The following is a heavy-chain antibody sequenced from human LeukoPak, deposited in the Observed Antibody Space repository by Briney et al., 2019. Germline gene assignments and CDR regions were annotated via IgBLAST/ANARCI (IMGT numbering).Heavy chain of an antibody. CDR2: IYSRGST. CDR1: GGSISSYY. CDR3: ARDLMTRGSGSQD. D-gene: IGHD3-10*01. V-gene: IGHV4-4*07. Sequence: PSETLSLTCTVSGGSISSYYWSWIRQPAGKGLEWIGRIYSRGSTNYNPSLKSRVTMSVDTSKNQFSLKLSSVTAADTAVYYCARDLMTRGSGSQDWGQGTLVTVSS. J-gene: IGHJ4*02.